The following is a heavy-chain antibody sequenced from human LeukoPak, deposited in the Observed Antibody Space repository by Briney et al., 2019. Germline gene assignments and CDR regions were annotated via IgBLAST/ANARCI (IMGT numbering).Heavy chain of an antibody. D-gene: IGHD2-8*01. V-gene: IGHV3-21*01. J-gene: IGHJ4*02. CDR2: ISTSSSYI. CDR3: ARANGYYFDY. CDR1: GFTFSTYS. Sequence: PGGSLRLSCAASGFTFSTYSMHWVRQAPGKGLEWVSSISTSSSYIYYADSVKGRFTISRDNAKNSLYLQMNSLRAEDTAVYYCARANGYYFDYWGQGTLVTVSS.